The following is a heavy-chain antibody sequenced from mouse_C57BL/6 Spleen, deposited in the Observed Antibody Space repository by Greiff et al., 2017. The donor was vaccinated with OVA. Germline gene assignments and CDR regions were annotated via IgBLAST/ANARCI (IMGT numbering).Heavy chain of an antibody. CDR1: GYAFSSSW. CDR3: ARSISSSYCWYFDV. CDR2: IYPGDGDT. Sequence: VKLQESGPELVKPGASVKISCKASGYAFSSSWMNWVKQRPGKGLEWIGRIYPGDGDTNYNGKFKGKATLTADKSSSTAYMQLSSLTSEDSAVYVCARSISSSYCWYFDVWGTGTTVTVSS. D-gene: IGHD1-1*01. J-gene: IGHJ1*03. V-gene: IGHV1-82*01.